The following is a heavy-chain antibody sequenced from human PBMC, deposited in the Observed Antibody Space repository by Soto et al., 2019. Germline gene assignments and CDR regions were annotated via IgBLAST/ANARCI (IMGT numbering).Heavy chain of an antibody. J-gene: IGHJ6*03. D-gene: IGHD6-13*01. CDR2: ISGSGGST. CDR3: AKDRGRSSSWSTPYYYYYMDV. V-gene: IGHV3-23*01. CDR1: GFTFSSYA. Sequence: GESLKISCAASGFTFSSYAMSWVRQAPGKGLEWVSAISGSGGSTYYADSVKGRFTISRDNSKNTLYPQMNSLRAEDTAVYYCAKDRGRSSSWSTPYYYYYMDVWGKGTTVTVSS.